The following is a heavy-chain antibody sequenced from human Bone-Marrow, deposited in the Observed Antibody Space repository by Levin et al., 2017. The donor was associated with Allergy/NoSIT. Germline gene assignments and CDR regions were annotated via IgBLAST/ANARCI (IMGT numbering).Heavy chain of an antibody. CDR1: GFTFSSYD. V-gene: IGHV3-13*01. Sequence: GESLKISCAASGFTFSSYDMHWVRQATGKGLEWVSAIGTAGDTYYPGSVKGRFTISRENAKNSLYLQMNSLRAGDTAVYYCAREGRYDSSGYYGDYYGMDVWGQGTTVTVSS. J-gene: IGHJ6*02. CDR2: IGTAGDT. CDR3: AREGRYDSSGYYGDYYGMDV. D-gene: IGHD3-22*01.